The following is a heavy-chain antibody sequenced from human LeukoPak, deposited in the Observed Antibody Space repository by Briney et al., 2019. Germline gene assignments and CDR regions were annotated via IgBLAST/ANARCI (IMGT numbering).Heavy chain of an antibody. D-gene: IGHD1-26*01. V-gene: IGHV3-43*02. CDR2: ISGDGGST. Sequence: GGSLRLPCAASGVTFDDFDVHWVRHAPGKGLEWVSLISGDGGSTYHADSVKGRFTISRDNSKNSLYLQMNSLRTEDTALYYCAKDTYRGRGAFDYWGQGTLVTVSS. CDR3: AKDTYRGRGAFDY. CDR1: GVTFDDFD. J-gene: IGHJ4*02.